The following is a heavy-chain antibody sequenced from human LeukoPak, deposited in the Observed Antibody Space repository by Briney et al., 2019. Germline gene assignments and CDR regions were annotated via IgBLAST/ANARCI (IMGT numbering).Heavy chain of an antibody. Sequence: SETLSLTCSVYGGSLSGYYWSWIRQTPGKGLELIGEINHSGSTTYYPSFKNRVTISVDTSKNQFSLKLSSVTAADTAVYYCARDVGATPGYFDYWGQGTLVTVSS. D-gene: IGHD1-26*01. V-gene: IGHV4-34*01. CDR1: GGSLSGYY. CDR3: ARDVGATPGYFDY. CDR2: INHSGST. J-gene: IGHJ4*02.